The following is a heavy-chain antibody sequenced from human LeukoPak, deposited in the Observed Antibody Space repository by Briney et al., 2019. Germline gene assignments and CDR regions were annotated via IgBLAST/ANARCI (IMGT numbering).Heavy chain of an antibody. V-gene: IGHV3-30-3*01. CDR1: GFTFSSYA. D-gene: IGHD2-15*01. CDR2: ISYDGSNK. J-gene: IGHJ4*02. CDR3: AKDFYQPILPGSFDY. Sequence: PGGSLRLSCAASGFTFSSYAMHWVRQAPGKGLEWVAVISYDGSNKYYADSVKGRFTISRDNSKNTLYLQMNSLRAEDTAVYYCAKDFYQPILPGSFDYWGQGTLVTVSS.